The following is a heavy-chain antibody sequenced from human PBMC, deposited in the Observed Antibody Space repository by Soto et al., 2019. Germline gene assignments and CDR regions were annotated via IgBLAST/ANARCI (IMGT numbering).Heavy chain of an antibody. D-gene: IGHD6-6*01. CDR1: GFTFSNYV. CDR2: ITDSSSDT. V-gene: IGHV3-23*01. J-gene: IGHJ4*02. CDR3: AKGSASTRPYYFDY. Sequence: EVQLLESGGGLVQPGGSLRLSCAASGFTFSNYVMSWVRQAPGKGLEWISAITDSSSDTYYADSVKGRFTISRDNSSNTLYLEMYDLRAEDTALYYCAKGSASTRPYYFDYWGQGTLVPVSS.